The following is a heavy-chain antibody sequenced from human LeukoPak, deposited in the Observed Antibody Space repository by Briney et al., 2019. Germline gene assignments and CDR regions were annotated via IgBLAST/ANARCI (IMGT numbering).Heavy chain of an antibody. CDR2: ISSSSTTI. J-gene: IGHJ3*02. Sequence: LPGGSLRLSCAASGFTFSSYSMNWVRQAPGKGLEWVSYISSSSTTIYFADSVKGRFTISRDNAKNSLYLQMNRLRDEDTAVYYCARRMGGEIVAFDIWGQGTMVTVSS. D-gene: IGHD5-12*01. CDR3: ARRMGGEIVAFDI. V-gene: IGHV3-48*02. CDR1: GFTFSSYS.